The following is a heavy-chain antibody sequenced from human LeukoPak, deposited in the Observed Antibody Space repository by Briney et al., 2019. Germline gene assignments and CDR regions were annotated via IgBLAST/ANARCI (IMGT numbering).Heavy chain of an antibody. CDR2: INHSGST. Sequence: PSETLSLTCTVSGGSISGYYWSWIRQPPGKGLEWIGEINHSGSTNYNPSLKSRVTISVDTSKNQFSLKLSSVTAADTAVYYCARAPNRNYYDSSGYYYVGQRHKSYYFDYWGQGTLVTVSS. D-gene: IGHD3-22*01. CDR1: GGSISGYY. J-gene: IGHJ4*02. V-gene: IGHV4-34*01. CDR3: ARAPNRNYYDSSGYYYVGQRHKSYYFDY.